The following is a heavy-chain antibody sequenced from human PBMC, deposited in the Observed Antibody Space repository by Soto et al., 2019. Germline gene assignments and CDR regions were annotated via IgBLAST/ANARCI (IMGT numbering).Heavy chain of an antibody. V-gene: IGHV4-30-4*01. CDR1: GGSISSGDYY. D-gene: IGHD4-4*01. CDR3: ARALYSSFPRYYYYGMDV. Sequence: SETLSRTCTVSGGSISSGDYYWSWIRQPPGKGLEWIGYIYYSGSTYYNPSLKSRVTISVDTSKNQFSLKLSSVTAADTAVYYCARALYSSFPRYYYYGMDVWGQGTTVTVSS. J-gene: IGHJ6*02. CDR2: IYYSGST.